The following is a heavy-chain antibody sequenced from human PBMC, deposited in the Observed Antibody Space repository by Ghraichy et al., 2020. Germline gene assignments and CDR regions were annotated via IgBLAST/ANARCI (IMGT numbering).Heavy chain of an antibody. CDR2: INADGSTT. Sequence: GESRNISCVASGVTFTDNWMHWVRQAPGKGLVWVSFINADGSTTNYAESVKGRFTISRDNVKKTVYLHMNSLRADDTAVYYCARDMGYSQDYWGQGTLVTVSS. J-gene: IGHJ4*02. V-gene: IGHV3-74*01. D-gene: IGHD5-18*01. CDR3: ARDMGYSQDY. CDR1: GVTFTDNW.